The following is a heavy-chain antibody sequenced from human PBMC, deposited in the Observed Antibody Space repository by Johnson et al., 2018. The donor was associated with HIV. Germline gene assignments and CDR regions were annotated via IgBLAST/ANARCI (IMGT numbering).Heavy chain of an antibody. V-gene: IGHV3-23*04. Sequence: VQLVESGGGLVQPGGSLRLSCAASGFTFSSYAMSWVRQAPGKGLEWVSGISGSGGSTYYADSVKGRFTISRANSKNTLYMQMKSLRAEDTAVYYCAKVGGSHDYVWGSYPGNWGQGTMVIVSS. CDR3: AKVGGSHDYVWGSYPGN. D-gene: IGHD3-16*02. CDR1: GFTFSSYA. J-gene: IGHJ3*01. CDR2: ISGSGGST.